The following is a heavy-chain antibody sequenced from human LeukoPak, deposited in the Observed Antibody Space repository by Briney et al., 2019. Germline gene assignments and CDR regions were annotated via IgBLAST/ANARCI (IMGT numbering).Heavy chain of an antibody. V-gene: IGHV4-34*01. J-gene: IGHJ5*02. D-gene: IGHD3-10*01. CDR2: INHSGST. CDR1: GGSFSGYY. CDR3: ARNSITMVRGVRENWFDP. Sequence: TSETLSLTCAVYGGSFSGYYWSWFRQPPGKGLEWIGEINHSGSTNYNPSLKSRVTISVDTSKNQFSLKLSSVTAADTAVYYCARNSITMVRGVRENWFDPWGQGTLVTVSS.